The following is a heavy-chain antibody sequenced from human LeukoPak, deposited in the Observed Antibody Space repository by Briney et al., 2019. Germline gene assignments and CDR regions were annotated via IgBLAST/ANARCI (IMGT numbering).Heavy chain of an antibody. D-gene: IGHD3-22*01. CDR2: IISKTDGGTT. CDR1: GFTFSNSC. Sequence: GGPLTLLCAASGFTFSNSCMRGARQAPGRGREGVGCIISKTDGGTTDYAAPVKGRFTISRDDSKNTLYLQMNSLKTEDTAIYYCTSDLRITMIVVVIENAYWGQGTLVTVSS. V-gene: IGHV3-15*01. J-gene: IGHJ4*02. CDR3: TSDLRITMIVVVIENAY.